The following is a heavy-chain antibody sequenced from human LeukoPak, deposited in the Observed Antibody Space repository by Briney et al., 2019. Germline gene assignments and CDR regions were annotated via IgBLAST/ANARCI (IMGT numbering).Heavy chain of an antibody. CDR1: GGSISSYY. CDR3: ARGPGRHYYYYGMDV. CDR2: INHSGST. J-gene: IGHJ6*02. V-gene: IGHV4-34*01. Sequence: KPSETLSLTCTVSGGSISSYYWSWIRQPPGKGLEWIGEINHSGSTNYNPSLKSRVTISVDTSKNQFSLKLSSVTAADTAVYYCARGPGRHYYYYGMDVWGQGTTVTVSS.